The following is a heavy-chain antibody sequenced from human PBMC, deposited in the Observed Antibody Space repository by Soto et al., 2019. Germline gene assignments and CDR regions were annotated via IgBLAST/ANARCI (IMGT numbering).Heavy chain of an antibody. J-gene: IGHJ2*01. D-gene: IGHD3-10*01. V-gene: IGHV4-38-2*01. CDR1: GYSISSGYY. CDR3: ATLFLNYYGSGSPWYFDL. CDR2: IYHSGST. Sequence: KTSETLSLTCAVSGYSISSGYYWGWIRQPPGKGLEWIGSIYHSGSTYYNPSLKSRVTISVDTSKNQFSLKLSSVTAADTAVYYCATLFLNYYGSGSPWYFDLWGRGTLVTVSS.